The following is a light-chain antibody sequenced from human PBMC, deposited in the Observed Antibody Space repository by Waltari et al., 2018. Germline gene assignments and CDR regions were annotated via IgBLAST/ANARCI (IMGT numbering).Light chain of an antibody. V-gene: IGKV3-15*01. Sequence: EIVMTQSPATLSVSPGERATLSCRASQSVSNNLAWYQQKPGKAPRLLIYGASTRAIAFPDRFSGSGSGTEFTLTISSLQSEDFAVYDCQQYSNWPRTFGQGTKVEIK. CDR1: QSVSNN. CDR3: QQYSNWPRT. CDR2: GAS. J-gene: IGKJ1*01.